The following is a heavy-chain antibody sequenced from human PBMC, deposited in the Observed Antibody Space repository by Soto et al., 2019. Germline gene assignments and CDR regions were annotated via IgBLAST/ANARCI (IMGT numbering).Heavy chain of an antibody. D-gene: IGHD4-17*01. CDR1: GYSISRGYY. J-gene: IGHJ3*02. V-gene: IGHV4-38-2*02. CDR3: ARDRRDYGGNFDAFDI. CDR2: IYHSGST. Sequence: SETLSLTCAVSGYSISRGYYWGWIRQPPGKGLEWIGSIYHSGSTHYNPSLKSRVAISVDTSKNQFPLKLSSVTAADTAVYYCARDRRDYGGNFDAFDIWGRGTMVTVSS.